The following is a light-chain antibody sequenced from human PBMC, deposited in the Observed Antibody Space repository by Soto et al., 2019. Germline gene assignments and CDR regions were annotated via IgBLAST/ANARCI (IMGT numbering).Light chain of an antibody. Sequence: DIQLTQSPSFLSASVRDRVTITCRASQGSSRFLAWYQQKAWKAPKRPIFAASTLQSAIPSRYRGSGSWTEFTLTISSLQPDDFATYYCQQLKTYRLSFGKGTKLDI. CDR2: AAS. J-gene: IGKJ2*01. CDR1: QGSSRF. CDR3: QQLKTYRLS. V-gene: IGKV1-9*01.